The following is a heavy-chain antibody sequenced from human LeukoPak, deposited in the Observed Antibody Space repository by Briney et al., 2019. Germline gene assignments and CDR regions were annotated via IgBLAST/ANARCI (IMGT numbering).Heavy chain of an antibody. V-gene: IGHV4-38-2*01. D-gene: IGHD5-24*01. CDR3: ARGLRDGYNSYPYYFDY. Sequence: PSETLSLTCAVSGYSISSGYYWGWIRQPPGKGLEWIGNIYHSGSTYYNPSLKSRVTISIDTSKNQFSLKLSSVTAADTAVFYCARGLRDGYNSYPYYFDYWGQGALVTVSS. J-gene: IGHJ4*02. CDR2: IYHSGST. CDR1: GYSISSGYY.